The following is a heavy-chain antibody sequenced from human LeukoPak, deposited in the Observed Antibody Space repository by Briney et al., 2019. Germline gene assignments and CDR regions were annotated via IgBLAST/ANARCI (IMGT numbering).Heavy chain of an antibody. V-gene: IGHV4-4*07. J-gene: IGHJ6*03. CDR2: IYTSGST. Sequence: SETLSLTCTVSGGSISSYYWSWIRQPAGKGPEWIGRIYTSGSTNYNPSLKSRVTISVDTSKNQFSLKLSSVTAADTAVYYCARTLWFGELTYYYYYMDVWGKGTTVTISS. CDR1: GGSISSYY. D-gene: IGHD3-10*01. CDR3: ARTLWFGELTYYYYYMDV.